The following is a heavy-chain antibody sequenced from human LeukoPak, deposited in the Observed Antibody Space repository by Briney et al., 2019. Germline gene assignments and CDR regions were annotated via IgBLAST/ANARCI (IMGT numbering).Heavy chain of an antibody. Sequence: GGSLRLSCAASGFTFTTYWMHWVRQAPGKGLVWVSHINSDGSITSYADSVKGRFTISRDNAKNTLYLQMNSLRAEDTAVYYCARDAVDTANAVWGQGTMVTVSS. D-gene: IGHD5-18*01. V-gene: IGHV3-74*01. J-gene: IGHJ6*02. CDR2: INSDGSIT. CDR3: ARDAVDTANAV. CDR1: GFTFTTYW.